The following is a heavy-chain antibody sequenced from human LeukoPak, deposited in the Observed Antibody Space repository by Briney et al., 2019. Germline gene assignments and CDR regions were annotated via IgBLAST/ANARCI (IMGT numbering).Heavy chain of an antibody. Sequence: SETLSLTCTVSGGSISSGDYYWSWIRQPPGKGLEWIGYIYYSGSTYYNPSLKSRVTISVDTSKNQFSLKLSPVTAADTAVYYCARDRKYYYDSSGYRGGWFDPWGQGTLVTVSS. J-gene: IGHJ5*02. CDR2: IYYSGST. CDR1: GGSISSGDYY. CDR3: ARDRKYYYDSSGYRGGWFDP. V-gene: IGHV4-30-4*08. D-gene: IGHD3-22*01.